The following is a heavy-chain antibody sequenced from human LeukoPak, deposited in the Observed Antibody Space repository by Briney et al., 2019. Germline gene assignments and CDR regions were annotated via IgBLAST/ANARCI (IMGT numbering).Heavy chain of an antibody. CDR1: GGTFSSYA. CDR2: IIPIFGTA. CDR3: ARSYDFWSGYYPSILADAFDI. D-gene: IGHD3-3*01. Sequence: SVKVSCKASGGTFSSYAISWVRQAPGQGLEWMGGIIPIFGTANYAQKFQGRVTITTDESTSTAYMELSSLRSEDTAVYYCARSYDFWSGYYPSILADAFDIWGRGTMVTVSS. V-gene: IGHV1-69*05. J-gene: IGHJ3*02.